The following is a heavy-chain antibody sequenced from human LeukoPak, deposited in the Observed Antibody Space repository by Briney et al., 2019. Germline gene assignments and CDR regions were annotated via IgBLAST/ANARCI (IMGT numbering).Heavy chain of an antibody. Sequence: GGSLRLSCGASGFTFSSFEMNWVRQAPGKGLEWVSYISSSGSTIYYADSVKGRFTTSRDNAKNSLYLQMNSLRVEDTAVYYCAKVAKYYYGSETYYFFEHWGQGTPVTASS. CDR2: ISSSGSTI. J-gene: IGHJ4*02. D-gene: IGHD3-10*01. CDR3: AKVAKYYYGSETYYFFEH. CDR1: GFTFSSFE. V-gene: IGHV3-48*03.